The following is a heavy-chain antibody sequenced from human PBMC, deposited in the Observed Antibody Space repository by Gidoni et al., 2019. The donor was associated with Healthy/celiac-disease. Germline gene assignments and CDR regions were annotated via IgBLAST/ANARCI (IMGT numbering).Heavy chain of an antibody. CDR3: ARVYSSGWPYYYYYGMDV. V-gene: IGHV1-2*02. CDR2: MNPNSGGT. Sequence: QVQLVQSGAEVKKPGASVKVSCTAYGYTFTGYYMHWVRQAPGQGLEWLGWMNPNSGGTNYAQKFQGRVTMTRDTSISTAYMELSRLRSDDTAVYYCARVYSSGWPYYYYYGMDVWGQGTTVTVSS. D-gene: IGHD6-19*01. CDR1: GYTFTGYY. J-gene: IGHJ6*02.